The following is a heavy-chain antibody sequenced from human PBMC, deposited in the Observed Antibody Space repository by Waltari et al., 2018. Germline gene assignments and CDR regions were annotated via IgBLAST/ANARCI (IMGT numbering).Heavy chain of an antibody. CDR3: ARDADNSGSYGLDY. CDR1: GGSISSHY. CDR2: IYYSGST. D-gene: IGHD1-26*01. Sequence: QVQLQESGPGLVKPSETLSLTCTVSGGSISSHYWSWIRQPPGKGLEWIGYIYYSGSTNYNPSLKSRVTISVDTSKNQFSLKLSYVTAADTAVYYCARDADNSGSYGLDYWGQGTLVTVSS. J-gene: IGHJ4*02. V-gene: IGHV4-59*11.